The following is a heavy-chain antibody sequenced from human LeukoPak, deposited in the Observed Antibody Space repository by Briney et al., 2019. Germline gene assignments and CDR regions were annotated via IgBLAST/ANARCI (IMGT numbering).Heavy chain of an antibody. CDR1: GGSISSYY. CDR3: ARGSLTMNFVY. D-gene: IGHD2-15*01. Sequence: SETLSLTCTVSGGSISSYYWSWIRQPPGKGLEWIGYIYYSGSTNYNPSLKSRVTISVDASKNQFSLKLSSVTAADTAVYYYARGSLTMNFVYWGQGTLVTVSS. CDR2: IYYSGST. J-gene: IGHJ4*02. V-gene: IGHV4-59*01.